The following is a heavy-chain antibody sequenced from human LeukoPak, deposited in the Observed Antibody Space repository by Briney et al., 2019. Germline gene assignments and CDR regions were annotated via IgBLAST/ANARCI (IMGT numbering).Heavy chain of an antibody. Sequence: PSETLSLTCAVYGGSFSGYYWSWIRQPPGKGLEWIGEINHSGSTNYNPSLKSRVTISVDTSKNQFSLKLSSVTAADTAMYYCARAYYDFWSGYSNWGQGTLVTVSS. CDR1: GGSFSGYY. D-gene: IGHD3-3*01. V-gene: IGHV4-34*01. CDR3: ARAYYDFWSGYSN. CDR2: INHSGST. J-gene: IGHJ4*02.